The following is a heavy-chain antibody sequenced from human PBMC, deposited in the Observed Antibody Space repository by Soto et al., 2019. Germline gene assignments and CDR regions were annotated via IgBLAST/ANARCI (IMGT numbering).Heavy chain of an antibody. V-gene: IGHV3-21*01. CDR2: ISSSSSYI. CDR1: GFTFSSYS. D-gene: IGHD2-2*01. Sequence: LRLSCAASGFTFSSYSMNWVRQAPGKGLEWVSSISSSSSYIYYADSVKGRFTISRDNAKNSLYLQMNSLRAEDTAVYYCARDAPEGYCSSTSCYGYGMDVWGQGTTVTVSS. J-gene: IGHJ6*02. CDR3: ARDAPEGYCSSTSCYGYGMDV.